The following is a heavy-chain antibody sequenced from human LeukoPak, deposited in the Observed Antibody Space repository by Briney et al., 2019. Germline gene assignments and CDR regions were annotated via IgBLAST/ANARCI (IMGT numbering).Heavy chain of an antibody. V-gene: IGHV4-59*01. Sequence: SETLSLTCTVSGASISSYYWSWIRQPPGKGLEWLGYIYYSGSTNYNPSLKSRVTISVDTSKNQFSLKLSSVTAADTAVYYCARVSVVVPAAIGDDNFDIWGQGTMVTVSS. CDR1: GASISSYY. CDR3: ARVSVVVPAAIGDDNFDI. D-gene: IGHD2-2*02. CDR2: IYYSGST. J-gene: IGHJ3*02.